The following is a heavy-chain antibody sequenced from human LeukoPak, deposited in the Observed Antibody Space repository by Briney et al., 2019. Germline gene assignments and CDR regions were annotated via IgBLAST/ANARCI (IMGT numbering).Heavy chain of an antibody. J-gene: IGHJ6*02. V-gene: IGHV1-2*04. CDR1: GYTFTDYY. CDR3: ARDQASAAVGTVYYYHGMDV. Sequence: ASVKVSCKASGYTFTDYYMHWVRQAPGQGLEWMGRINPNSGGTNYAQKFQGWVTMTRDTSISTAYMELNRLRSDDTAVYYCARDQASAAVGTVYYYHGMDVWGQGTTVTVSS. CDR2: INPNSGGT. D-gene: IGHD6-13*01.